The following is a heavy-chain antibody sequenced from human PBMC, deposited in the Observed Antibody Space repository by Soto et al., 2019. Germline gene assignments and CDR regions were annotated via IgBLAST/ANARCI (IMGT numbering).Heavy chain of an antibody. J-gene: IGHJ4*02. CDR3: ARNVADTAMVTNDY. CDR2: IYYSGST. CDR1: GGSISSSSYY. Sequence: SETLSLTCTVSGGSISSSSYYWGWIRQPPGKGLEWIGSIYYSGSTYYNPSLKSRVTISVDTSKNQFSLKLSSVTAADTAVYYCARNVADTAMVTNDYWGQGTLVPVYS. D-gene: IGHD5-18*01. V-gene: IGHV4-39*01.